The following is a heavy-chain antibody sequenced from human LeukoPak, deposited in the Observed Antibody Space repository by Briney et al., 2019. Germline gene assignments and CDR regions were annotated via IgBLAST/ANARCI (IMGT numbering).Heavy chain of an antibody. Sequence: GGSLRLSCAACGFTFSSYSMNWVRQAPGKGLGWVSSISSSSSYIYYTGSVKGRFTISRDNAKNSLYLQVIGLIAEDTAVYYCAREWLRLPDYWGQGTLVTVSS. J-gene: IGHJ4*02. D-gene: IGHD5-12*01. CDR2: ISSSSSYI. V-gene: IGHV3-21*01. CDR3: AREWLRLPDY. CDR1: GFTFSSYS.